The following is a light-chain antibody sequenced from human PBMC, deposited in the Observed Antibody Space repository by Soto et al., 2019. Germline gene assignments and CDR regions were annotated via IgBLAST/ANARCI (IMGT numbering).Light chain of an antibody. V-gene: IGKV1-9*01. J-gene: IGKJ2*01. CDR3: QQLNNYPPMYT. CDR2: AAF. CDR1: QGISSY. Sequence: IQLTQSPSSLSASVGDRVTITCRASQGISSYLAWYQQKPGKAPKLLIYAAFTLQSGVPSRFSGSGSGTDFTPTISTLQPEDFATYYCQQLNNYPPMYTFGQGNKLEI.